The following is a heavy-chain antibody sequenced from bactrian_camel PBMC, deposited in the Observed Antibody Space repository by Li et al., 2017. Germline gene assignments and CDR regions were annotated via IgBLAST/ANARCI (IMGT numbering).Heavy chain of an antibody. D-gene: IGHD3*01. V-gene: IGHV3S10*01. J-gene: IGHJ6*01. CDR2: IYSDGSP. CDR3: AADFGGRYCIANETDISNSAF. Sequence: VQLAESGGGLGQPGGSLRLSCAASGFTFSRYSMSWVRQSPGKGLKWLSSIYSDGSPYYADFVKVRVTISRDNAENTMYLQMNSLKPEDTAMYYCAADFGGRYCIANETDISNSAFWGQGTQVTVS. CDR1: GFTFSRYS.